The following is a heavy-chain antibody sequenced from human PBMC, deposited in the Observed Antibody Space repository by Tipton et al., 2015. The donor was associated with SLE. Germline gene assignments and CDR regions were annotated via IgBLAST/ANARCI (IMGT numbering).Heavy chain of an antibody. D-gene: IGHD3-9*01. Sequence: QLVQSGGGVVQPGRSLRLSCAAFGFTFSTYALNWVRLAPGKGLEWVSTISGGGGDTYYVDSVKGRFTISRDNSKNTLYLQMNSLRAGDTAVYYCARPYSDTLTDVYGMDVCGQGTTVTVSS. CDR1: GFTFSTYA. CDR2: ISGGGGDT. J-gene: IGHJ6*02. CDR3: ARPYSDTLTDVYGMDV. V-gene: IGHV3-23*04.